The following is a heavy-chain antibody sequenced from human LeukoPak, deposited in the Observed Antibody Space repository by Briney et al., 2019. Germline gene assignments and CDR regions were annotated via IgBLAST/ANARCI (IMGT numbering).Heavy chain of an antibody. V-gene: IGHV3-66*01. Sequence: GGSLRLSCAASGFTVSSNYMSWVRQAPGKGLEWVSVIYSGGSTYYADSVKGRFTISRDNSKNTLYLQMNSLRAEDTAVYYCARGPNWGSAYFDYWGQGTLVTVSS. J-gene: IGHJ4*02. CDR1: GFTVSSNY. CDR3: ARGPNWGSAYFDY. CDR2: IYSGGST. D-gene: IGHD7-27*01.